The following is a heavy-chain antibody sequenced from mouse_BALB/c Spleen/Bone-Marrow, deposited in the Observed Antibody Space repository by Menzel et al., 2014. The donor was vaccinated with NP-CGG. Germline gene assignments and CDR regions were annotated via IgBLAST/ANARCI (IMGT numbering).Heavy chain of an antibody. CDR3: ARKYGNYVWFTN. V-gene: IGHV1-9*01. D-gene: IGHD2-1*01. J-gene: IGHJ3*01. Sequence: QVPLRQSCAGLIKPGASVKISCRATSYTFSRYWIEWVKQRPGHGLEWIGGIFPGSGSTNYNEKFKGKATFTEDPSSNTANMQLSSQTADESAVHYCARKYGNYVWFTNWGPGSLVTGSA. CDR1: SYTFSRYW. CDR2: IFPGSGST.